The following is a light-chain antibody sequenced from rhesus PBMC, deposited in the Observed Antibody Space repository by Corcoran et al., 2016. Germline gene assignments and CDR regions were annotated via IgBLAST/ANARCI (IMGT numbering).Light chain of an antibody. Sequence: DIQMTQSPSSLSASVGDTVTITCRASQNISSWLAWYQQKPGKAPKLLIYKACTFQRGVPSRFSGSGSGTDFTLTIRNLQSEDFATYYCQQYSSSPSNFGQGTKVETK. CDR3: QQYSSSPSN. V-gene: IGKV1-22*01. J-gene: IGKJ2*01. CDR1: QNISSW. CDR2: KAC.